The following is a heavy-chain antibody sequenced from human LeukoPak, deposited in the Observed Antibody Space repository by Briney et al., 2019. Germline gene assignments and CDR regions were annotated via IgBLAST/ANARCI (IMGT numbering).Heavy chain of an antibody. V-gene: IGHV1-2*02. J-gene: IGHJ4*02. Sequence: VASVKVSCKATGYTFTGYYMYWVRQAPGQGLEWMGWINPNSGGTNYAQKFQGRVTMTRVTSISTAYMELSRLRSDDTAVYYCARTHCSSTSCYPFFDYWGQGILVTVSA. CDR2: INPNSGGT. D-gene: IGHD2-2*01. CDR3: ARTHCSSTSCYPFFDY. CDR1: GYTFTGYY.